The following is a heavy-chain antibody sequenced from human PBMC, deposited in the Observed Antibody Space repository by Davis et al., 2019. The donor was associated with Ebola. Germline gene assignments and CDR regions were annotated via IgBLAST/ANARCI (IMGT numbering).Heavy chain of an antibody. CDR1: GLTLIKLS. J-gene: IGHJ4*02. V-gene: IGHV1-24*01. Sequence: ASVKVSCKVYGLTLIKLSMHWVRQAPGKGLEWMGGFDIEENETFYAQKFQGRVTLTEDTSTDTTYMELSSLTSEDTAVYYCATGEFRARFDYWGQGTLVTVSS. CDR3: ATGEFRARFDY. CDR2: FDIEENET.